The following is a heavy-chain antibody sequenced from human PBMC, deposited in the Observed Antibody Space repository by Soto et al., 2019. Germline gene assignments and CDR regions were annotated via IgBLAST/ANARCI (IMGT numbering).Heavy chain of an antibody. V-gene: IGHV3-30*18. CDR3: AKDGGRYCRGRTCYTSES. CDR1: GFSFSTYV. CDR2: TSFDGNNK. J-gene: IGHJ5*02. D-gene: IGHD2-15*01. Sequence: QVQLVESGGGVVQPGGSLRLSCAASGFSFSTYVMHWVRQAPGKGLEWLAVTSFDGNNKYYADSVKGRFTISRENSENTLCMQMNSLRTEDAAVYYWAKDGGRYCRGRTCYTSESWGQGTLVTVSS.